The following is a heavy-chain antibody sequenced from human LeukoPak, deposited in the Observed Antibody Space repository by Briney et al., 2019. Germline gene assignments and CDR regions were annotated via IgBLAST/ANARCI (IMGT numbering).Heavy chain of an antibody. V-gene: IGHV3-21*01. CDR3: ASALRSSPGAFDI. Sequence: GGSLRLSCAASGFTFSSYSMNWVRQAPGKGLEWVSSISSSSYIYYADSVKGRFTISRDNAKNSLYLQMNSLRAEDTAVYYCASALRSSPGAFDIWGQGTMVTVSS. CDR1: GFTFSSYS. D-gene: IGHD3-16*02. CDR2: ISSSSYI. J-gene: IGHJ3*02.